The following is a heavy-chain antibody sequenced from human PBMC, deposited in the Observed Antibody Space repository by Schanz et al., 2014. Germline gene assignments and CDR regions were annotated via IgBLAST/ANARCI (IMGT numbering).Heavy chain of an antibody. Sequence: EVQVVESGGGLVQPGGSLRLSCTASGFNSDDFAMHWVRQAPGKGLEWVSNIPWNGAAIGYAGSVKGRFTISRDNAKSSLYLQMNSLRVEDTAVYYCAGSSGWHPATDYWGQGTLVTGSS. CDR2: IPWNGAAI. D-gene: IGHD6-19*01. J-gene: IGHJ4*02. CDR3: AGSSGWHPATDY. V-gene: IGHV3-9*02. CDR1: GFNSDDFA.